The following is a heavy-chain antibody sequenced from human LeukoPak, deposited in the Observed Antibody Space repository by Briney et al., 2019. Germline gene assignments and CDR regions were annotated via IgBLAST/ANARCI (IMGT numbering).Heavy chain of an antibody. CDR2: IYPGDSDT. D-gene: IGHD2-15*01. CDR1: GYNFTSYW. Sequence: GESLKISCKGSGYNFTSYWISWVRQMPGKGLEWMGIIYPGDSDTRYSPSFQGQVTISVDKSISTAYLQWSSLKASDTAMYYCARARYCSGGSCYAEYWGQGTLVTVSS. CDR3: ARARYCSGGSCYAEY. J-gene: IGHJ4*02. V-gene: IGHV5-51*01.